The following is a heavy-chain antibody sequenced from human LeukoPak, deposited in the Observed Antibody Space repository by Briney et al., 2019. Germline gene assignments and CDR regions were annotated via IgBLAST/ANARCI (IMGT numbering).Heavy chain of an antibody. D-gene: IGHD3-10*01. CDR2: IYYSGST. J-gene: IGHJ4*02. V-gene: IGHV4-59*01. CDR3: AREAVVVRGASSLVYFDY. Sequence: SETLSLTCTVSGGSISSYYWSWIRQPPGKGLEWIGYIYYSGSTNYNPSLKSRVTISVDTSKNQLSLKLSSVTAADTAVYYCAREAVVVRGASSLVYFDYWGQGTLVTVSS. CDR1: GGSISSYY.